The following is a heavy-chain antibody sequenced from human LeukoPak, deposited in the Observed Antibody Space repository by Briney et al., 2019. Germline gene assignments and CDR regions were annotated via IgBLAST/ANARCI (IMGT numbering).Heavy chain of an antibody. D-gene: IGHD2-2*01. V-gene: IGHV4-34*01. J-gene: IGHJ3*02. CDR3: ARAPDIVVVPAARSDAFDI. CDR2: INDSGST. Sequence: PSETLSLTCAVYGGSSSGYYWNWIRQPPGKGLEWIGEINDSGSTNYNPSLKSRVTISVDTSKNQFSLKLSSVTAADTAVYYCARAPDIVVVPAARSDAFDIWGQGTMVTVSS. CDR1: GGSSSGYY.